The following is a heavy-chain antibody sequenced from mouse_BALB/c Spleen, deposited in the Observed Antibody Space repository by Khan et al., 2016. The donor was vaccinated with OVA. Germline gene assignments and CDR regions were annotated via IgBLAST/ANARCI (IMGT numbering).Heavy chain of an antibody. CDR2: LFPGDGNP. J-gene: IGHJ3*01. D-gene: IGHD2-14*01. CDR1: GYTFTRYY. Sequence: VQLQQSGPELVKPGASVKIACKAYGYTFTRYYVHWMKQWPGQGLEWIGWLFPGDGNPKYNENFKGKAPLRSDTSSSTAYMQLSSLTSEASAVIFVARLGYDVAWFVYGGQGTLVTGSS. V-gene: IGHV1S56*01. CDR3: ARLGYDVAWFVY.